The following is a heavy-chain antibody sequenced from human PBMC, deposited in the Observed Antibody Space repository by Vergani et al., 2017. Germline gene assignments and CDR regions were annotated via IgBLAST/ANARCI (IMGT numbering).Heavy chain of an antibody. CDR2: ISYDGSNK. Sequence: QVQLVESGGGVVQTGRSLRLSCAASGFTFSSYAMHWVRQAPGKGLEWVAVISYDGSNKYYADSVKGRFTISRDNSKNTLYLQMNSLRAEDTAVYYCAGDDARFGQWLAVRLDDWGQGSLVTVSS. D-gene: IGHD6-19*01. J-gene: IGHJ4*02. CDR3: AGDDARFGQWLAVRLDD. CDR1: GFTFSSYA. V-gene: IGHV3-30-3*01.